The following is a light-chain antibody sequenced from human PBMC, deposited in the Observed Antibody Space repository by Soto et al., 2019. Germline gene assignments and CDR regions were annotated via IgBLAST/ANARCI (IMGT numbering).Light chain of an antibody. CDR3: QQRSNWPPLFT. Sequence: EIVLTQSPATLSLSPGERATLSCRASQSVSSYLAWYQHKPGQAPRLLIYDASNRATGIPARFSGSGSGTDVTLTISSLEPEDFAVYYCQQRSNWPPLFTVGPGTKVDIK. CDR1: QSVSSY. V-gene: IGKV3-11*01. J-gene: IGKJ3*01. CDR2: DAS.